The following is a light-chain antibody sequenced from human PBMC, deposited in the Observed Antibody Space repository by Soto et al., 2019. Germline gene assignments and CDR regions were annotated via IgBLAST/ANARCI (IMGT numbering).Light chain of an antibody. V-gene: IGKV3-15*01. J-gene: IGKJ2*01. CDR2: GAS. CDR3: QQYYNWPPYT. Sequence: EIVMTQSPATLSVSPGERATLSCRASQSVSYNLAWYQQKPGQAPRLLIYGASSRATGIPARFSGSGSGTEFTLTISSLQSADFAVYYCQQYYNWPPYTFGQGTKLEIK. CDR1: QSVSYN.